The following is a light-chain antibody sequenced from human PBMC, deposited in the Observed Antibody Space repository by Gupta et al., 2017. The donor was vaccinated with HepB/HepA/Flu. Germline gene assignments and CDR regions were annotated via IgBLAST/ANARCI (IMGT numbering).Light chain of an antibody. CDR2: GTS. Sequence: EIVLTQSPGTLSLSPGERATLSCRASQTLRNNYLAWYQHKPGQAPRPLIYGTSTRATAIPARFSGSGSRTEFTLTITSLESEDSAIYYCHQYNAWPLTFGGGTKVEI. CDR1: QTLRNN. V-gene: IGKV3-15*01. CDR3: HQYNAWPLT. J-gene: IGKJ4*01.